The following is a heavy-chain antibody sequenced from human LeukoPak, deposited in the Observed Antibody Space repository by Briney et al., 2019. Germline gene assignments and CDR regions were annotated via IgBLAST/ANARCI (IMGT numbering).Heavy chain of an antibody. V-gene: IGHV4-39*02. D-gene: IGHD6-6*01. CDR2: IYYSGST. CDR3: ARDTGRATTSSSDY. Sequence: PSETLSLTCTVSGGSISSSSYYWGWIRQPPGKGLEWIGSIYYSGSTYYNPSLKSRVTISVDTSKNQFSLKLSSVTAADTAVYYCARDTGRATTSSSDYWGQGTLVTVSS. J-gene: IGHJ4*02. CDR1: GGSISSSSYY.